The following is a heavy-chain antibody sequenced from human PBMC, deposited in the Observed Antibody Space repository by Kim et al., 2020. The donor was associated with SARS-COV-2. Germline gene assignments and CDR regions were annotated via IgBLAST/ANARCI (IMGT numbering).Heavy chain of an antibody. CDR3: AKVIAAAGAIYYYYYGMDV. D-gene: IGHD6-13*01. Sequence: GGSLRLSCAASGFTFSSYAMSWVRQAPGKGLEWVSAISGSGGSTYYADSVKGRFTISRDNSKNTLYLQMNSLRAEDTAVYYCAKVIAAAGAIYYYYYGMDVWGQGTTVTVSS. CDR1: GFTFSSYA. V-gene: IGHV3-23*01. CDR2: ISGSGGST. J-gene: IGHJ6*02.